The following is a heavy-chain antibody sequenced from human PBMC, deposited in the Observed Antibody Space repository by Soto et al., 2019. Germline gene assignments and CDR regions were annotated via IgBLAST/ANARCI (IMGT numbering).Heavy chain of an antibody. D-gene: IGHD6-13*01. CDR2: ISAHSGNT. CDR1: GYTFTSYA. CDR3: ARIAASGIVHDFDF. Sequence: QVQLVQSEGEVKKPGASVKISCRASGYTFTSYAINWVRQAPGQGLEWMGWISAHSGNTNYAQKVQGRVTMTTDTSTSTAYMELRSLRSDDPAIYSCARIAASGIVHDFDFWGQGTLVTVSS. V-gene: IGHV1-18*01. J-gene: IGHJ4*02.